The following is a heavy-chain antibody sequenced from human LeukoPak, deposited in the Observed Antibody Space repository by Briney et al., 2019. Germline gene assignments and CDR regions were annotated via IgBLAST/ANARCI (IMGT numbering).Heavy chain of an antibody. V-gene: IGHV3-48*01. J-gene: IGHJ3*02. Sequence: GGSLRLSCAASGFTFSSYSMNWVRQAPGKGLEWVSYISSSSSTIYYADSVKGRFTISRDNAKNSLYLQMNSLRAEDTAVYYCARSDYRDAFDIWGQGTMVTVSS. CDR3: ARSDYRDAFDI. CDR2: ISSSSSTI. D-gene: IGHD4-11*01. CDR1: GFTFSSYS.